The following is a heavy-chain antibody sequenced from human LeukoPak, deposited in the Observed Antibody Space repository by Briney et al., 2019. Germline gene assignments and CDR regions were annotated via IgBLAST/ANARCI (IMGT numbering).Heavy chain of an antibody. CDR3: ARLGKQWLVPSYFDY. Sequence: SETLSLTCTVSGGSITNYYWAWIRQPPGKGLEWIGYIYYSGSTNYNPSLKSRVTISVDTSKNQFSLKLSSVTAADTAVYYCARLGKQWLVPSYFDYWGQGTLVTVSS. CDR2: IYYSGST. J-gene: IGHJ4*02. D-gene: IGHD6-19*01. CDR1: GGSITNYY. V-gene: IGHV4-59*08.